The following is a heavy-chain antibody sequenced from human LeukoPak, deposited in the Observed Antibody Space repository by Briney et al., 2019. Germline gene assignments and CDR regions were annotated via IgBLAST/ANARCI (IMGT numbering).Heavy chain of an antibody. CDR1: GYSFTSYW. CDR3: ARHREQNSGSYYSYYYYYMDV. J-gene: IGHJ6*03. V-gene: IGHV5-51*01. CDR2: IYPGDSDT. Sequence: GESLKISCKGSGYSFTSYWIGWVRQMPGKGLEWMGIIYPGDSDTRYSPSFQGQVTISADKSISTAYLQWSSLKASDTAMYYCARHREQNSGSYYSYYYYYMDVWGKGTTVTVSS. D-gene: IGHD1-26*01.